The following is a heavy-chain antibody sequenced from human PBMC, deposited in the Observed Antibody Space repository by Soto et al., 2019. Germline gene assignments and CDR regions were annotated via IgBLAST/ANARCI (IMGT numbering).Heavy chain of an antibody. CDR3: ARDTTVTTAYYYGMDV. J-gene: IGHJ6*02. CDR1: GGSISSYY. D-gene: IGHD4-17*01. Sequence: SETLSLTCTVSGGSISSYYWSWIRQPPGKGLEWIGYIYYSGSTNCNPSLKSRVTISVDTSKNQFSLKLSSVTAADTAVYYCARDTTVTTAYYYGMDVWGQGTTVTVSS. CDR2: IYYSGST. V-gene: IGHV4-59*01.